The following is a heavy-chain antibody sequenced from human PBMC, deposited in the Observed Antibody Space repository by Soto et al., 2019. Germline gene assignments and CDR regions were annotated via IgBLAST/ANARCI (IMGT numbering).Heavy chain of an antibody. V-gene: IGHV6-1*01. CDR3: ARIHSSSSSHMDV. Sequence: SHTLALRYAISGYSVSSSSAAWNGIRQCPPRGLESLGRTYYRSKWYYAYAVSVKTGITTKADTSTTHFSLHLNSVTPADKAVYYCARIHSSSSSHMDVWGQGTTVTVSS. D-gene: IGHD6-6*01. J-gene: IGHJ6*02. CDR1: GYSVSSSSAA. CDR2: TYYRSKWYY.